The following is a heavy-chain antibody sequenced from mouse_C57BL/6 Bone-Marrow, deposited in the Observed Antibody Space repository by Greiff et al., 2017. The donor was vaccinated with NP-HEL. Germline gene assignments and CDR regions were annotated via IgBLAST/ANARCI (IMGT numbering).Heavy chain of an antibody. CDR2: IRSKSNNYAT. V-gene: IGHV10-1*01. J-gene: IGHJ4*01. CDR1: GFSFNTYA. Sequence: EVKLMESGGGLVQPKGSLKLSCAASGFSFNTYAMNWVRQAPGKGLEWVARIRSKSNNYATYYADSVKDRFTISRDDSESMLYLQMNNVKTEDTAMYYCVRGKTDYWGQGTSVTVSS. D-gene: IGHD2-1*01. CDR3: VRGKTDY.